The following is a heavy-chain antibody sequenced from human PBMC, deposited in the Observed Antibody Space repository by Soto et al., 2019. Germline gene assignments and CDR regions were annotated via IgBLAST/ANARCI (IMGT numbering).Heavy chain of an antibody. V-gene: IGHV5-51*01. CDR1: GYSFTSYW. J-gene: IGHJ6*02. CDR2: IYPGDSDT. CDR3: ARPVFRGTYYSYDMDV. Sequence: GESLKISCKGSGYSFTSYWIGWVRQMPGKGLEWMGIIYPGDSDTRYSPSFQGQVTISADKSLSTTYLQWSSLQASDTAMYYCARPVFRGTYYSYDMDVWGQGTTVTVSS. D-gene: IGHD3-10*01.